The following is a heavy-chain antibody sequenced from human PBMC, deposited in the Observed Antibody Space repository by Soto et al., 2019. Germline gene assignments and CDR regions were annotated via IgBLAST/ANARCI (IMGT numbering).Heavy chain of an antibody. CDR2: IKSKTDRGTT. CDR3: TTDQAILTGYYTPPYYDMDV. V-gene: IGHV3-15*01. J-gene: IGHJ6*02. CDR1: GFTFSNAW. D-gene: IGHD3-9*01. Sequence: GGSLRLSCAASGFTFSNAWMSWVRQAPGKGLEWVGRIKSKTDRGTTDYAAPVKGRFTISRDDSKNTLYLQMNSLKTEDTAVYYCTTDQAILTGYYTPPYYDMDVWGQGTTVTVSS.